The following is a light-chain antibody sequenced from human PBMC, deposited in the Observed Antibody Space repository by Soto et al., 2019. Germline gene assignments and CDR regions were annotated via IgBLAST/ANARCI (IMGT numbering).Light chain of an antibody. Sequence: EIVMTQSPATLSVSPGERATLSCRASQSVSSNLAWYQQKPGQAPRLLIYGASTRATGIPARFSGSGSGTEFTLTSSGLQSEDFAVYYCQQYNNWPITFGQGTRLEIK. CDR3: QQYNNWPIT. CDR1: QSVSSN. CDR2: GAS. J-gene: IGKJ5*01. V-gene: IGKV3-15*01.